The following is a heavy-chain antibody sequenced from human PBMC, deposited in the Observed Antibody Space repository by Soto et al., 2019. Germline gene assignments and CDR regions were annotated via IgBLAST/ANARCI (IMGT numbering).Heavy chain of an antibody. Sequence: EVQLVESGGGLVQPGGSLKLSCAASGFTFSGSAMHWVRQASGKGLEWVGRIRSKANSYATAYAASVKGRFTISRDDSKNTAYLQMNSLKAEDTAVYYCTRLTTVVTTDYWGQGTLVTVSS. D-gene: IGHD4-17*01. CDR2: IRSKANSYAT. V-gene: IGHV3-73*02. CDR1: GFTFSGSA. CDR3: TRLTTVVTTDY. J-gene: IGHJ4*02.